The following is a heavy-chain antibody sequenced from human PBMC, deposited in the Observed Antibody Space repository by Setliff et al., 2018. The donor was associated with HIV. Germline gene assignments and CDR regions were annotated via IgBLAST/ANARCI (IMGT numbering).Heavy chain of an antibody. Sequence: GGSLRLSCAASGFTFSDHYMDWVRQAPGKGLEWVGRTTNKADSYNTNYAASVKGRFTVARDDSKKSLYLQMNSLKIEDTAVYYCVRGLGSEFDYWGQGTLVTVSS. V-gene: IGHV3-72*01. CDR3: VRGLGSEFDY. CDR1: GFTFSDHY. D-gene: IGHD2-15*01. J-gene: IGHJ4*02. CDR2: TTNKADSYNT.